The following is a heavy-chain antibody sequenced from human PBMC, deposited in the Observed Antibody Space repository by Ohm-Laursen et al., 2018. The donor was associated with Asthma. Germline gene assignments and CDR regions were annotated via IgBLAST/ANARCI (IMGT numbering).Heavy chain of an antibody. CDR3: ARYTTAVTFDS. CDR1: GGAINRGGYY. J-gene: IGHJ5*01. CDR2: IFHSGSA. D-gene: IGHD4-17*01. Sequence: PSQTLSLTCTVSGGAINRGGYYWSWIRQHPGKGLEYIGYIFHSGSAYYNPSLKSRVTISLDTSNIKFSLELSSVTAADTAVYYCARYTTAVTFDSWGQGALVTGSS. V-gene: IGHV4-31*03.